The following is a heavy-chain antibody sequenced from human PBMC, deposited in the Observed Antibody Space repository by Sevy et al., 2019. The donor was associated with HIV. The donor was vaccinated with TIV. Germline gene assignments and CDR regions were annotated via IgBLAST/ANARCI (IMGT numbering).Heavy chain of an antibody. D-gene: IGHD6-13*01. CDR3: ARKGIAAAGTHDAFDI. CDR1: GFSLSTSGMC. J-gene: IGHJ3*02. V-gene: IGHV2-70*01. Sequence: SGPTLVNPIQTLTLTCTFSGFSLSTSGMCVSWIRQPPGKALEWLAFIDWDDDKYYSTSLKTRLTTSKDTSKNQVVVTMSNMDPVDTATYYCARKGIAAAGTHDAFDIWGQGTMVTVSS. CDR2: IDWDDDK.